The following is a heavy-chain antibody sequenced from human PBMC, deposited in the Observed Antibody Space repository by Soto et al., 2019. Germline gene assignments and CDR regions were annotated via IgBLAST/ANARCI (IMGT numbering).Heavy chain of an antibody. J-gene: IGHJ5*02. Sequence: SVKVSCKASGGTFSSCAISWVRQAPGQGLEWMGGIIPIFGTANYAQKFQGRVTITADESTSTAYMELSSLRSEDTAVYYCARDLKQAVFSGSYYSWFDPWGQGTLVTVSS. V-gene: IGHV1-69*13. CDR3: ARDLKQAVFSGSYYSWFDP. CDR2: IIPIFGTA. CDR1: GGTFSSCA. D-gene: IGHD3-10*01.